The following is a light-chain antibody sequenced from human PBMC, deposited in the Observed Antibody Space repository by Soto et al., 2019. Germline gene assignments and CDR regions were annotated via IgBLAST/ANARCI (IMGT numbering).Light chain of an antibody. V-gene: IGKV3-20*01. CDR2: GAS. Sequence: ETVLAQSPSTLSLSPGERATLNCRASQSVRSSYLAWYQQQPGQAPRLLIHGASRRATGIPDRFSGSGSGTDFTLTINRLEPEDFAVYFCQQYGDMWTFGQGTKA. CDR1: QSVRSSY. J-gene: IGKJ1*01. CDR3: QQYGDMWT.